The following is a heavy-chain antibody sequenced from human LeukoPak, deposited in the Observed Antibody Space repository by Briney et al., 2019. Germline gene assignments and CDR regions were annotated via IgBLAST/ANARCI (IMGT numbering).Heavy chain of an antibody. Sequence: SQTLSLTCAISGDSVSSNSAAWNWIRQSPSRGLEWLGRTYYRSKWFNDYAISVKSRITINPDTSKSQFSLQLNSVTPEDTAVYYCAGDRGIAAAGYFGLWGRGTLVTVSS. CDR2: TYYRSKWFN. V-gene: IGHV6-1*01. D-gene: IGHD6-13*01. CDR3: AGDRGIAAAGYFGL. CDR1: GDSVSSNSAA. J-gene: IGHJ2*01.